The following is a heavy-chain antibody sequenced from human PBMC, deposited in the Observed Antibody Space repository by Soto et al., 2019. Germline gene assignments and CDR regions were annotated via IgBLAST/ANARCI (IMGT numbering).Heavy chain of an antibody. Sequence: QVQLVQSGAEVKKPGASVEVSCKASGYTFTTYYIHWVRHAPGQGLEWMGVINPGGVSTKYAQKFQDRATMMSDTATSTVYMDLSSLRSEDTAVYFCARGGNGDNVGYWYFDLWGRGTQVTVSP. D-gene: IGHD4-17*01. CDR3: ARGGNGDNVGYWYFDL. CDR2: INPGGVST. J-gene: IGHJ2*01. CDR1: GYTFTTYY. V-gene: IGHV1-46*01.